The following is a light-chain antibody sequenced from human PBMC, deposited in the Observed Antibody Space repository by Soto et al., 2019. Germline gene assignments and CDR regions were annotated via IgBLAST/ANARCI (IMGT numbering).Light chain of an antibody. J-gene: IGKJ4*01. CDR2: DAS. Sequence: EIVLTQSPASLSLSPGEGATLSCRASQSISSKLAWYQQIPGQAPRLLIYDASTRATGIPARFSGSGSGTDFTLTISSLEPEDFATYYCQQLESYPSTFGGGTKV. CDR3: QQLESYPST. V-gene: IGKV3-11*01. CDR1: QSISSK.